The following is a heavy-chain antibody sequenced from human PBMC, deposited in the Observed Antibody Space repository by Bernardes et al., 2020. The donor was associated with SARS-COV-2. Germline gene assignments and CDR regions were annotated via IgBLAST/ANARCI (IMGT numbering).Heavy chain of an antibody. Sequence: SETLSLTCTVSGGSISSSSYYWGWIRQPPGKGLEWIGSIYYSGSTYYNPSLKSRVTISVDTSKNQFSLKLSSVTAADTAVYYCALQLWLRGWFDPWGQGTLVTVSS. J-gene: IGHJ5*02. CDR3: ALQLWLRGWFDP. CDR2: IYYSGST. V-gene: IGHV4-39*01. D-gene: IGHD5-18*01. CDR1: GGSISSSSYY.